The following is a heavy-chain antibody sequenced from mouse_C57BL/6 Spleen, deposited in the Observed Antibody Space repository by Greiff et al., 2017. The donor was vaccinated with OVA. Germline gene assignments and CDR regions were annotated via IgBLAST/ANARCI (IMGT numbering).Heavy chain of an antibody. Sequence: VQLQQSGPGLVQPSQSLSITCTVSGFSLTSYGVHWVRQSPGKGLEWLGVIWRGGSTDYNAAIMSRLSITKDNSKSQVFFKMNSLQADDTAIYYCAKPLYGNYEGYFDVWGTGTTVTVSS. CDR3: AKPLYGNYEGYFDV. J-gene: IGHJ1*03. V-gene: IGHV2-5*01. CDR2: IWRGGST. D-gene: IGHD2-1*01. CDR1: GFSLTSYG.